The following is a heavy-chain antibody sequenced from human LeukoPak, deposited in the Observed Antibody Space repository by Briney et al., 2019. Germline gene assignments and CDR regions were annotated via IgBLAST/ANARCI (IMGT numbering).Heavy chain of an antibody. CDR3: ARAAHYDTSGXFDY. D-gene: IGHD3-22*01. Sequence: ASVKVSCKASGYTFTGYYMHWVRQAPGQGLEWMGWINPNSGDTKYAQKFQGRVTMTRDTSISTAYMELSSLRWDDTAVYYCARAAHYDTSGXFDYWDQGALVTVSS. CDR1: GYTFTGYY. J-gene: IGHJ4*02. V-gene: IGHV1-2*02. CDR2: INPNSGDT.